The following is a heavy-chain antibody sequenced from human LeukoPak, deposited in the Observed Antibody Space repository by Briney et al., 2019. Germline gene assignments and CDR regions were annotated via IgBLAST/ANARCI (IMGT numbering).Heavy chain of an antibody. Sequence: SETLSLTCTVSGGSINNYYWSWIRQPAGKGLEWIGRIYTSGSTNYNPSLKSRVTMSVDTSKNQFSLKLSSATAADTAVYYCARLGGNGYCSSTSCYTNWFDPWGQGTLVTVSS. CDR3: ARLGGNGYCSSTSCYTNWFDP. D-gene: IGHD2-2*02. CDR1: GGSINNYY. J-gene: IGHJ5*02. CDR2: IYTSGST. V-gene: IGHV4-4*07.